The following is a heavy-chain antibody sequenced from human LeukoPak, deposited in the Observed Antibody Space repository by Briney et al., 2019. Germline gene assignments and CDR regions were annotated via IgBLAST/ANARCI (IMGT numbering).Heavy chain of an antibody. CDR1: GFTFSSYW. Sequence: GGSLRLSCAASGFTFSSYWMCWVRQAPGKGLVWVSRINSDGSSTSHADSVKGRFTISRDNAKNTLYLQMNSLRAEDTAVYYCAREGGYSHAFDYWGQGTLVTVSS. J-gene: IGHJ4*02. CDR3: AREGGYSHAFDY. V-gene: IGHV3-74*01. D-gene: IGHD3-22*01. CDR2: INSDGSST.